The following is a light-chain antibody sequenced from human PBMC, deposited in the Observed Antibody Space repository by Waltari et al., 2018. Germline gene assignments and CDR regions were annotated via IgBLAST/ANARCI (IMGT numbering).Light chain of an antibody. CDR3: QSYDRSLSASV. CDR2: VNG. V-gene: IGLV1-40*01. Sequence: QRVSGTPPELLVLVNGFRPSGVPDRFSGSKSGTSASLAITGLQAEDEADYYCQSYDRSLSASVFGGGTKLTVL. J-gene: IGLJ3*02.